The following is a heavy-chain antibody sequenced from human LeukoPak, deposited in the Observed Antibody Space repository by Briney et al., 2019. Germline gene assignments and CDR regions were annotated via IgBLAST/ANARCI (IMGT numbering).Heavy chain of an antibody. V-gene: IGHV4-38-2*02. CDR3: ARDRLSPMSGGSGSDY. J-gene: IGHJ4*02. CDR1: GSSISSGYY. CDR2: IYHSGST. D-gene: IGHD3-10*02. Sequence: PSETLSLTCTVSGSSISSGYYWGWTRQPPGKGLEWIGSIYHSGSTYYNPSLKSRVTISVDTSKNQFSLRLTSVTAADTAVYYCARDRLSPMSGGSGSDYWGQGTLVTVSS.